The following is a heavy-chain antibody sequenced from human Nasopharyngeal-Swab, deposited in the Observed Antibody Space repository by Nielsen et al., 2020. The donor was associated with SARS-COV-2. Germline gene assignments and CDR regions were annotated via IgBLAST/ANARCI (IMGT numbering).Heavy chain of an antibody. CDR1: GFTFSSYG. Sequence: GESLKISCAASGFTFSSYGMHWVRQAPGKGLEWVAVIWYDGSNKYYADSVKGRFTISRDNSKNTLYLQMNSLRAEDTAVYYCARASNGYDEWYFDLWGRGTLVTVSS. CDR2: IWYDGSNK. V-gene: IGHV3-33*01. D-gene: IGHD5-12*01. CDR3: ARASNGYDEWYFDL. J-gene: IGHJ2*01.